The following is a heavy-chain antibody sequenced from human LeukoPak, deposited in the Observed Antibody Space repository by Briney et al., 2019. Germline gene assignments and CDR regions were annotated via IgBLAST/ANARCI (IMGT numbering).Heavy chain of an antibody. CDR2: ISSSGGST. CDR1: GFTFSSYA. Sequence: GGSLRLSCAASGFTFSSYAMSWVRQAPGKGLEWVSGISSSGGSTYYADSVKGRFTISRDNSENTLYLQMNSLRAEDTAVYYCAKDGQYSSSSPYYFDYWGQGTLVTVSS. D-gene: IGHD6-6*01. V-gene: IGHV3-23*01. CDR3: AKDGQYSSSSPYYFDY. J-gene: IGHJ4*02.